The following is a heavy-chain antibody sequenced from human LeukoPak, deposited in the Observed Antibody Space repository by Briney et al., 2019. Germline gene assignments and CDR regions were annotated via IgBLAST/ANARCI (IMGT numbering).Heavy chain of an antibody. CDR2: IWYDGSNK. D-gene: IGHD6-6*01. CDR1: GFTFSSYG. J-gene: IGHJ6*02. V-gene: IGHV3-33*06. Sequence: HPGGSLRLSCAASGFTFSSYGMHWVRQAPGKGLEWVAVIWYDGSNKYYADSVKGRFTISRDNSKNTLYLQMNSLRAEDTAVYYCAKDHSLYGSSSDPFGYYYYGMDVWGQGTTVTVSS. CDR3: AKDHSLYGSSSDPFGYYYYGMDV.